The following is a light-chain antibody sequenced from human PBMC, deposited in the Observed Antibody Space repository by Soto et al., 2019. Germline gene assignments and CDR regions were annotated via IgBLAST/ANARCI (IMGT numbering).Light chain of an antibody. J-gene: IGKJ1*01. CDR2: GAS. Sequence: EIALTQSPGTLSLSPGERATLSCRASQSVSSTYLAWYQQKPGQAPRLLIYGASSRATGIPDRFSGSGSGTDFTLTISRLEPEDFAVYYCQQYVGSPRTFGQGTKV. CDR1: QSVSSTY. V-gene: IGKV3-20*01. CDR3: QQYVGSPRT.